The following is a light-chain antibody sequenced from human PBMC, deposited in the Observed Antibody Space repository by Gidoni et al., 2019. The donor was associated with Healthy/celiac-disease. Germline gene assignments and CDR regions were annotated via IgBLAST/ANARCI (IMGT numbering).Light chain of an antibody. CDR2: GNS. V-gene: IGLV1-40*01. Sequence: QSVLTQPPSVSWAPGQRVTISCTVSSSNIGECYDVHWYQQLPVTAPKLLIYGNSNRPSGVPDRFSGSKSGTSASLAITGLQAEDEADYYCQSYDSSLSGSVFGGGTKLTVL. CDR3: QSYDSSLSGSV. J-gene: IGLJ3*02. CDR1: SSNIGECYD.